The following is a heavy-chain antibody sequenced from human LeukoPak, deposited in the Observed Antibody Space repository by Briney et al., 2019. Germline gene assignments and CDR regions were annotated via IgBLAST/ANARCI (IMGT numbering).Heavy chain of an antibody. CDR3: AREGPRSWFDP. CDR2: IYHSGST. V-gene: IGHV4-30-2*01. J-gene: IGHJ5*02. Sequence: PSETLSLTCAVSGGSISSGGYSWSWIRQPPGKGLEWIGYIYHSGSTYYNPSLKSRVTISVDRSKNQFSLKLSSVTAADTAVYYCAREGPRSWFDPWGQGTLVTVSS. D-gene: IGHD7-27*01. CDR1: GGSISSGGYS.